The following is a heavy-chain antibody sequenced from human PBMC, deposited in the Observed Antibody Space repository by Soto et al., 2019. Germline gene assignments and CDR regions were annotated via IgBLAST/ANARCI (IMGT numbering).Heavy chain of an antibody. D-gene: IGHD6-19*01. V-gene: IGHV1-69*01. CDR2: IIPLFGTA. CDR3: ARSTHTYNSGYDYFDC. J-gene: IGHJ4*02. CDR1: GGTFSTYA. Sequence: QVQLEQSGGEVKQPGSSVRVSCKTSGGTFSTYAINWVRQAPGQGLEWMGAIIPLFGTADYSQKFQGRVTITADESTSTAYMEMSSLRLDDKAVYFWARSTHTYNSGYDYFDCRGQETLVTVSS.